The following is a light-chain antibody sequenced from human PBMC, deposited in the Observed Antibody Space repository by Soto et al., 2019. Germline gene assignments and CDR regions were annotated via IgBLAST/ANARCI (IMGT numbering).Light chain of an antibody. CDR3: SAWDDSLNGRSV. CDR1: SSNIGSNT. J-gene: IGLJ1*01. CDR2: SDN. V-gene: IGLV1-44*01. Sequence: HSVLTQPPSASGTPGQRVTISCSRSSSNIGSNTVNWYQHLPGTAPKLLIYSDNQRPSGVPDRFSGSKSGTSASLAISGLQSEDEADYYCSAWDDSLNGRSVFGTGTKVTVL.